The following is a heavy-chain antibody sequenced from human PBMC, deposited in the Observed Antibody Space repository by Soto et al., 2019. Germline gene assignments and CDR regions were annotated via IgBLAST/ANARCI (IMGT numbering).Heavy chain of an antibody. J-gene: IGHJ4*02. Sequence: EVQLVESGGGLVQPGGSRRLSCVVSGFTFSNYWMHWVRQAPGKGLVWVSRVNGDGSSTIYADSVKGRFTISRDNAKNTMYMQMNSLRAEDTAVYYCARREYDVVTGYRLDYWGQGTRVTVSS. CDR1: GFTFSNYW. CDR3: ARREYDVVTGYRLDY. D-gene: IGHD3-9*01. CDR2: VNGDGSST. V-gene: IGHV3-74*01.